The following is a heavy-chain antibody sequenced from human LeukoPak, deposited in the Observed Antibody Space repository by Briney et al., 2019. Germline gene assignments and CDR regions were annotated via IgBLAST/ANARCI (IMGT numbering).Heavy chain of an antibody. Sequence: SETLSLTCTVSGGSISSSSYYWGWIRQPPGKGLEWIGSIYYSGSTYYNPSLKSRVTISVDTSKNQFSLKLSSVTAADTAVYYCARSYCSSTSCYDAGFDPWGQGTLVTVSS. CDR1: GGSISSSSYY. J-gene: IGHJ5*02. CDR2: IYYSGST. CDR3: ARSYCSSTSCYDAGFDP. V-gene: IGHV4-39*01. D-gene: IGHD2-2*01.